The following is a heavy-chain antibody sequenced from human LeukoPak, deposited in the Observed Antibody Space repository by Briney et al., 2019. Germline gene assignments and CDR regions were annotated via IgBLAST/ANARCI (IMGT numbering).Heavy chain of an antibody. V-gene: IGHV1-24*01. J-gene: IGHJ4*02. CDR2: FDPEDGET. CDR1: GYTLTELS. CDR3: ATRADLWFGELWE. Sequence: ASVKVSCKVSGYTLTELSMHWVRQALGKGLEWMGGFDPEDGETIYAQKFQGRVTMTEDTSTDTAYMELSSLRSEDTAVYYCATRADLWFGELWEWGQGTLVTVSS. D-gene: IGHD3-10*01.